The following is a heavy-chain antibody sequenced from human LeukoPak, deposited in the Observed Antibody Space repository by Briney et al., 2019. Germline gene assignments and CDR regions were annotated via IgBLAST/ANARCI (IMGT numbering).Heavy chain of an antibody. Sequence: GGSLRLSCAASGFTFSSYGMHWVRQAPGKGLEWVAVISYDGGNKYYADSVNGRFTISRDNSKNTLSLQMNSLRAEDTAVYYCAKSPSGRSRISRFDYWGQGILVTVSS. CDR2: ISYDGGNK. CDR3: AKSPSGRSRISRFDY. D-gene: IGHD1-26*01. J-gene: IGHJ4*02. V-gene: IGHV3-30*18. CDR1: GFTFSSYG.